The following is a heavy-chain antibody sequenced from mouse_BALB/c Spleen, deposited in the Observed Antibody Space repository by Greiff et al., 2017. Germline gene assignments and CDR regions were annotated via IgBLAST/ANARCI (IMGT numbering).Heavy chain of an antibody. Sequence: VQLQQSGAELVKPGASVKLSCKASGYTFTSYYMYWVKQRPGQGLEWIGEINPSNGGTNFNEKFKSKATLTVDKSSSTAYMQLSSLTSEDSAVYYCARSAGSDAMDYWGQGTSVTVSS. D-gene: IGHD6-1*01. CDR3: ARSAGSDAMDY. CDR2: INPSNGGT. J-gene: IGHJ4*01. CDR1: GYTFTSYY. V-gene: IGHV1S81*02.